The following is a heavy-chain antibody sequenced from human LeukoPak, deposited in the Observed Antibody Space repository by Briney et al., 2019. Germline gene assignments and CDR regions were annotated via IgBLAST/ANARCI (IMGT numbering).Heavy chain of an antibody. CDR2: ISYDGSNK. J-gene: IGHJ6*02. Sequence: GGSLRLSCAASGFTFSSYGMHWVRQPPGKGLEWVAVISYDGSNKYYADPVKGRFTISRDNSKNTLYLQMNSLRAEDTAVYYCAKCQLDYYYYYGMDVWGQGTTVTVSS. D-gene: IGHD6-6*01. CDR3: AKCQLDYYYYYGMDV. CDR1: GFTFSSYG. V-gene: IGHV3-30*18.